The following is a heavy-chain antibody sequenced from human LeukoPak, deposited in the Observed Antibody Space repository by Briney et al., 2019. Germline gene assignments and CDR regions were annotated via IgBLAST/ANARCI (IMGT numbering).Heavy chain of an antibody. D-gene: IGHD1-26*01. Sequence: SETLSLTCAVYGGSFSGYYWSWIRQPPGKGLEWIGEINHSGSTNYNPSLKSRVTISVDTSKNQFSLKLSSVTAADTAVYYCARPFGGSYGFDYWGQGTLVTVSS. J-gene: IGHJ4*02. CDR2: INHSGST. CDR1: GGSFSGYY. V-gene: IGHV4-34*01. CDR3: ARPFGGSYGFDY.